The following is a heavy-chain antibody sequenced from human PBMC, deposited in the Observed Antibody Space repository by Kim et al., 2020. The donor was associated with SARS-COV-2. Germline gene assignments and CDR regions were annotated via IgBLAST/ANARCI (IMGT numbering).Heavy chain of an antibody. J-gene: IGHJ6*02. CDR2: PYYRERT. CDR3: ARVVVGNYAYNFVIDV. CDR1: GVSITPSLYTTNYY. Sequence: SETLSLTCTVSGVSITPSLYTTNYYSGWLRQPPGRGLAWIGSPYYRERTYYNPSLKSRVAISTSASTNEVFLKLTSVIAAGTAVYFCARVVVGNYAYNFVIDVWGRRTTVPLS. D-gene: IGHD2-15*01. V-gene: IGHV4-39*07.